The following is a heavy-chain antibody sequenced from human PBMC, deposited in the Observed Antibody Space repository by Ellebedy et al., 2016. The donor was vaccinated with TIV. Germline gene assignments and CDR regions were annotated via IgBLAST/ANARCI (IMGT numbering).Heavy chain of an antibody. CDR2: IYYSGTT. J-gene: IGHJ4*02. Sequence: SETLSLTCSVSGASIKNDYWSWIRQSPGKGLEWIGYIYYSGTTKYNPSLKSRVTISVDTSKNQFSLKLSSVTAADTAVYYCARHVGWELPYFDCWGQGTLVTVSS. CDR3: ARHVGWELPYFDC. CDR1: GASIKNDY. V-gene: IGHV4-59*08. D-gene: IGHD1-26*01.